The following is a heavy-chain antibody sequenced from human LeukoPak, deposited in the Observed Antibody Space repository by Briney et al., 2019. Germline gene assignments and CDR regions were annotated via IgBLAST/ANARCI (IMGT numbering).Heavy chain of an antibody. Sequence: GGSLRLSCAASGFSFSNYWMSWVRQAPGKGLEWVASIKQDGSEKYYVDSVKGRFTISRDNAKNSLNLQMSSLRVDDTAVYYCAGDQGYNWNAGYFDLWGRGTLVTVSS. V-gene: IGHV3-7*01. CDR2: IKQDGSEK. CDR1: GFSFSNYW. CDR3: AGDQGYNWNAGYFDL. D-gene: IGHD1-20*01. J-gene: IGHJ2*01.